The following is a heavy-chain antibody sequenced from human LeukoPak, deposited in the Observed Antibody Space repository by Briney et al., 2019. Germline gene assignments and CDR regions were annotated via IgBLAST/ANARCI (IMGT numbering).Heavy chain of an antibody. CDR1: GGSISSYY. J-gene: IGHJ4*02. D-gene: IGHD3-9*01. CDR3: ARSLPPLRYFDWLLAFDY. Sequence: MSSETLSLTCTVSGGSISSYYWSWIRQPPGKGLEWIGYIYYSGSTNYNPSLKSRVTISVDTSKNQFSLKLSSVTAADTAVYYCARSLPPLRYFDWLLAFDYWGQGTLVTVSS. V-gene: IGHV4-59*01. CDR2: IYYSGST.